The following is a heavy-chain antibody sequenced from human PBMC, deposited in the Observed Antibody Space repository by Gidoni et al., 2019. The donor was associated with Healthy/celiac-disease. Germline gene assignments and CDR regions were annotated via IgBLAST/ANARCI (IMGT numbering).Heavy chain of an antibody. CDR3: ARGRYCGGDCYSGGDYWYFDL. CDR2: IIPIFGTA. Sequence: QVQLVQSGAEVKKPGSSVKVSCKASGGTFSSYAISWVRQAPGQGLEWMGGIIPIFGTANYAQKFQGRVTITADKSTSTAYMELSSLRSEDTAVYYCARGRYCGGDCYSGGDYWYFDLWGRGTLVTVSS. CDR1: GGTFSSYA. V-gene: IGHV1-69*06. J-gene: IGHJ2*01. D-gene: IGHD2-21*02.